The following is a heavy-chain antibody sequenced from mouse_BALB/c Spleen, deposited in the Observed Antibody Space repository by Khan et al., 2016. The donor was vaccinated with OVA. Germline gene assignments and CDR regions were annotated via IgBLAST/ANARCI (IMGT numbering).Heavy chain of an antibody. CDR3: ARGNYYGYYFDY. CDR2: ISYSGST. D-gene: IGHD1-1*01. V-gene: IGHV3-2*02. Sequence: EVQLQESGPGLVKPSQSLSLTCTVTGYSITNNYVWNWIRQFPGNKLEWMGYISYSGSTNYNPSLKSRISITRDTSKNQFFLQLNSVTTEDTATYYCARGNYYGYYFDYWGQGTTLTVSS. CDR1: GYSITNNYV. J-gene: IGHJ2*01.